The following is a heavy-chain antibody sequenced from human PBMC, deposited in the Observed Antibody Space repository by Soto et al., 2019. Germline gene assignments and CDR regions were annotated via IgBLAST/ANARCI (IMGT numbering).Heavy chain of an antibody. J-gene: IGHJ6*02. CDR3: ARGYCSGGNCYSGMDV. D-gene: IGHD2-15*01. CDR2: IISISGTT. Sequence: SVKVSCKASGGTFSTHAIIWVRQAPGHGLEWMGGIISISGTTYYTQKFQGRVTITADEHTSTAFMELSSLRSEDTAIFYCARGYCSGGNCYSGMDVWGQGTMVTVSS. CDR1: GGTFSTHA. V-gene: IGHV1-69*13.